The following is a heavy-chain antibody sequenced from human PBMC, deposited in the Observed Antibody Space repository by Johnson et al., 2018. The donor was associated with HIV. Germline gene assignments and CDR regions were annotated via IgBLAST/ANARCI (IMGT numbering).Heavy chain of an antibody. CDR2: IYSGGST. Sequence: EVQLVESGGGVVQPGRSLRLSCAASGFTVSSNYMSWVRQAPGKGLEWVSVIYSGGSTYYADSVKGRFTISRDNSKNTLYLQMNSLRPEDTAVYYCAMLFLHAFDIWCQGTMVTVSS. CDR3: AMLFLHAFDI. J-gene: IGHJ3*02. D-gene: IGHD3-10*01. CDR1: GFTVSSNY. V-gene: IGHV3-66*02.